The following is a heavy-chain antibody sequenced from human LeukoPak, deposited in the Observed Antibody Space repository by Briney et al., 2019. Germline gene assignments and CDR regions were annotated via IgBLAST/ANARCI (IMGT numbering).Heavy chain of an antibody. D-gene: IGHD6-6*01. CDR2: IYSGGST. CDR3: AAYSSCDY. CDR1: GFTVSSNY. V-gene: IGHV3-53*01. Sequence: GGSLRLSCAASGFTVSSNYMTWVRQAPGKRLEWISLIYSGGSTYYADSVKGRFTISRDNSKNTLYLQMNSLRAEDTAVYYCAAYSSCDYWGQGTLVTVSS. J-gene: IGHJ4*02.